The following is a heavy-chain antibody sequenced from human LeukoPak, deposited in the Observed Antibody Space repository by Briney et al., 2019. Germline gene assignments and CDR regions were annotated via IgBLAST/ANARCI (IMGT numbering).Heavy chain of an antibody. V-gene: IGHV7-4-1*02. D-gene: IGHD6-19*01. J-gene: IGHJ6*03. CDR2: INTNTGNP. CDR3: ARVFRDSSGWVYYYYMDV. Sequence: ASVKVSCKASGYTFTSHFMHWVRQAPGQGLEWMGWINTNTGNPTYAQGFTGRFVFSLDTSVSTAYLQISSLKAEDTAVYYCARVFRDSSGWVYYYYMDVWGKGTTVTVSS. CDR1: GYTFTSHF.